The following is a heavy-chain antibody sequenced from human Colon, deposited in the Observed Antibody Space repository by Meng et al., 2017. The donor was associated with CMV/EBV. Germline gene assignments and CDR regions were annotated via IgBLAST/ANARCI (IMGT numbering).Heavy chain of an antibody. Sequence: ASVKVSCKASGYTFTGHYIHWVRQAPGQGLEWMGWINPESGGRNFAQQFQGRVSMTRDTSINTAYMELTGLTSDDTAVYYCARGDLVRLFRYYYGMDVWGQGTTVTVSS. J-gene: IGHJ6*02. CDR1: GYTFTGHY. CDR3: ARGDLVRLFRYYYGMDV. V-gene: IGHV1-2*02. CDR2: INPESGGR. D-gene: IGHD3-22*01.